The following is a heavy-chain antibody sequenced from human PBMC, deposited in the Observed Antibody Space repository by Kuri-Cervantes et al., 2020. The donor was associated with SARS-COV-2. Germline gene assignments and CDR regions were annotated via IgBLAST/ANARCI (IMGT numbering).Heavy chain of an antibody. J-gene: IGHJ6*02. V-gene: IGHV4-39*01. CDR2: IYYSGST. CDR1: GGSISSSSYY. CDR3: ARAPRGRDSHGLDYYGMDV. Sequence: SETLSLTCTVSGGSISSSSYYWGWIRQPPGKGLEWIGSIYYSGSTYYNPSLKSRVTISVDTSKNQFSLKLSSVTAADTAVYYCARAPRGRDSHGLDYYGMDVWGQGTTVTVSS. D-gene: IGHD3-16*01.